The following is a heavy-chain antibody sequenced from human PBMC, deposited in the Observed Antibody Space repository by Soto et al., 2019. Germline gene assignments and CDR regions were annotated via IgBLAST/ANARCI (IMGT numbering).Heavy chain of an antibody. CDR2: VSGSGDTA. CDR3: ANGGYPPEFDDSGYPRTLYS. D-gene: IGHD3-22*01. V-gene: IGHV3-23*01. Sequence: GSLRLSCAASGXXXXXXXXTXXRXXXGXXXXWVSSVSGSGDTAHYADSVKGRFTISRDNSKNTLYLQMNSLRAEDTAVYFCANGGYPPEFDDSGYPRTLYSWGQGTLVTVSS. J-gene: IGHJ4*02. CDR1: GXXXXXXX.